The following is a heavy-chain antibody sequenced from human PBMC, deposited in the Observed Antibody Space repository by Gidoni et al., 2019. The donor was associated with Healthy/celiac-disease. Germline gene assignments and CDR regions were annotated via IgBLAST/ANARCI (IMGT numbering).Heavy chain of an antibody. CDR2: IIPIFGTA. Sequence: QVQLVQSGAEVKKPGSSVTVSCKASGGTFSSYAISWVRQAPGQGLEWMGGIIPIFGTANYAQKFQGRVTITADESTSTAYMELSSLRSEDTAVYYCARDLGIAARITYYYYGMDVWGQGTTVTVSS. V-gene: IGHV1-69*01. J-gene: IGHJ6*02. D-gene: IGHD6-6*01. CDR1: GGTFSSYA. CDR3: ARDLGIAARITYYYYGMDV.